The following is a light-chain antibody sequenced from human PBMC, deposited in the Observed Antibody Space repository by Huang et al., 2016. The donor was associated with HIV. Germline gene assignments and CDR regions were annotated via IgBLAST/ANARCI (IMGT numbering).Light chain of an antibody. J-gene: IGKJ2*01. CDR3: QHYNT. CDR1: QSVSSN. CDR2: GAS. V-gene: IGKV3-15*01. Sequence: EIVMTQSPGTLPVSPGERVTLSCRARQSVSSNLAWYQHKPGQAPRLLIYGASTRATGTPARFSGSGSGTGFTLTINSLQSEDFAIYYCQHYNTFGQGTKLEIK.